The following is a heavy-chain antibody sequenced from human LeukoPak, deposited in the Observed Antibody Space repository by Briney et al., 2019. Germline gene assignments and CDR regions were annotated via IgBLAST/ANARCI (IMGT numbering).Heavy chain of an antibody. J-gene: IGHJ3*02. V-gene: IGHV1-69*01. Sequence: GSSVKVSCKASGGTFSSYAISWVRQAPGQGLEWMGGIIPIFGTANYAQKFQGRVTITADESTSTAYMELSSLRSEDTAVYYCARDMRLRYFDWLSRGDAFDIWGQGTMVTVSS. CDR1: GGTFSSYA. CDR3: ARDMRLRYFDWLSRGDAFDI. D-gene: IGHD3-9*01. CDR2: IIPIFGTA.